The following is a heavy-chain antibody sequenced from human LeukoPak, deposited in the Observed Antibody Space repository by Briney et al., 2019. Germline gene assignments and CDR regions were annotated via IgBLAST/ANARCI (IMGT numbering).Heavy chain of an antibody. Sequence: ASVKVSCKASGATFISYAMSWVRQAPGQGLEWMGGIIPIFGTANYAQKFQGRVTITADKSTSTAYMEVSSLRSEDTAVYYCAGGRPRGYCSGGSCYHNFDYWGQGTLVTVSS. V-gene: IGHV1-69*06. D-gene: IGHD2-15*01. J-gene: IGHJ4*02. CDR1: GATFISYA. CDR3: AGGRPRGYCSGGSCYHNFDY. CDR2: IIPIFGTA.